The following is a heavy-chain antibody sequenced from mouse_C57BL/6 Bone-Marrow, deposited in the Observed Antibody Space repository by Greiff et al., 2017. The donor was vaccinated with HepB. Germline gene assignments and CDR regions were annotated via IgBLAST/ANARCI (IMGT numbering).Heavy chain of an antibody. CDR2: IRNKANGYTT. D-gene: IGHD1-1*02. CDR1: GFTFTDYY. J-gene: IGHJ1*03. Sequence: EVKLVESGGGLVQPGGSLSLSCAASGFTFTDYYMSWVRQPPGKALEWLGFIRNKANGYTTEYSASVKGRFTISRDNSQNILYLQMNALRAEDSATYYCARSPLSYWYFDVWGTGTTVTVSS. V-gene: IGHV7-3*01. CDR3: ARSPLSYWYFDV.